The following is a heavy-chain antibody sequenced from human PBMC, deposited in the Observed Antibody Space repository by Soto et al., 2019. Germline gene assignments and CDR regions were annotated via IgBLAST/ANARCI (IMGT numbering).Heavy chain of an antibody. V-gene: IGHV4-59*08. CDR3: ARSQYLPHDVFGV. D-gene: IGHD2-2*01. CDR1: GGSISNYY. CDR2: VYYSGNT. J-gene: IGHJ3*01. Sequence: SETLSLTCTVSGGSISNYYWNWIRQPPGKALEWIGYVYYSGNTNYNPSHKSRVTMPVDTSKNQFSLKLSSVTAADTAVYYCARSQYLPHDVFGVWGRGTLVTVSS.